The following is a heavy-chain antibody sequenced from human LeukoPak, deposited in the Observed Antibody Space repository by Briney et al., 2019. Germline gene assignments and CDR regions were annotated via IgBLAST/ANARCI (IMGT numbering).Heavy chain of an antibody. V-gene: IGHV1-69*01. D-gene: IGHD6-19*01. CDR3: ARDDGPKEQWVVRTPNYDYGMDV. J-gene: IGHJ6*04. CDR1: GGTFSSYA. Sequence: SVKVSCKASGGTFSSYAISWVRQAPGQGLEWMGGIIPIFGTANYAQKFQGRVTITADQSTSTAYMELSSLRYEDTAVYYCARDDGPKEQWVVRTPNYDYGMDVWGKGTTVTVSS. CDR2: IIPIFGTA.